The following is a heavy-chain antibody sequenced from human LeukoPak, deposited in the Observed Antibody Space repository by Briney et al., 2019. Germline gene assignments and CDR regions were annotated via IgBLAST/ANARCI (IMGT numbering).Heavy chain of an antibody. CDR2: INSDGSST. J-gene: IGHJ4*02. CDR1: KFTFSKYW. V-gene: IGHV3-74*01. CDR3: ARDYASVVTDLDY. Sequence: GGSLRLSCAASKFTFSKYWMSWVRQAPGKGLVWVSRINSDGSSTSYADSVKGRFTISKDNAKNTLYLQMNSLRAEDTAVYYCARDYASVVTDLDYWGQGTLVTVSS. D-gene: IGHD4-23*01.